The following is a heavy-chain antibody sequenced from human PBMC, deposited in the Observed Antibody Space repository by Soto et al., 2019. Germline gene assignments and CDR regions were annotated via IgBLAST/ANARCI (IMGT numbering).Heavy chain of an antibody. J-gene: IGHJ5*02. CDR2: IDYSGRT. D-gene: IGHD3-22*01. CDR3: ARTAFMIVVVNPSNWFDP. Sequence: QVQLQESGPGLVKPSETLSLTCTVSGGSVSSGSYYWSWIRQPPGKGLEWIGYIDYSGRTNYNPSVQSRFTLSFDTSTYQFSLKLRSVTAADTAVYYFARTAFMIVVVNPSNWFDPWGQGTLVTVSS. CDR1: GGSVSSGSYY. V-gene: IGHV4-61*01.